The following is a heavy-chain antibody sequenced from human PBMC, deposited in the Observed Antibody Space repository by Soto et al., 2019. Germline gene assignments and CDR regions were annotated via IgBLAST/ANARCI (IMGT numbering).Heavy chain of an antibody. CDR1: GFTFSDYY. D-gene: IGHD2-8*01. CDR3: ARTPDCTNGLCSAGFDS. V-gene: IGHV3-11*06. J-gene: IGHJ4*02. Sequence: QVQLVESGGGLVKPGGSLRLSCVASGFTFSDYYMSWIRQAPGKGLEWVSSISITSSYISYADSVRGRVTISRDNPRNSMFLQMSSLRAEDTAVYYCARTPDCTNGLCSAGFDSWGQGTLVTVSS. CDR2: ISITSSYI.